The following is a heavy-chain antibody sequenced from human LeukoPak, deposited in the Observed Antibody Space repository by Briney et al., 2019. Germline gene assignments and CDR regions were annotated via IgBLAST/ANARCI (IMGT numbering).Heavy chain of an antibody. Sequence: SETLSLTCSVSSVSISSFFWSWIRQPPGKGLEWIGPIHYSGDTKYNPSLKSRVSLSVDTSKQQFSLRLSSVTAADTAVYYCARDLELERNRWNYFESWGQGTLVTVSS. CDR3: ARDLELERNRWNYFES. J-gene: IGHJ4*02. CDR1: SVSISSFF. CDR2: IHYSGDT. V-gene: IGHV4-59*01. D-gene: IGHD1-1*01.